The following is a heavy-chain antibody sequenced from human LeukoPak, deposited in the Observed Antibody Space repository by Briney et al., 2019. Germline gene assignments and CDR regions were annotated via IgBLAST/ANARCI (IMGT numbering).Heavy chain of an antibody. CDR1: GCSISSYY. J-gene: IGHJ4*02. CDR3: ARAGFALAPHRGTPFDY. V-gene: IGHV4-59*12. D-gene: IGHD6-6*01. Sequence: SETLTLTCTVSGCSISSYYWSWIRQPPGKGLVWIGFIYYSGSTNYNPSLMSRVTISVDTSKNQFSLKLTSVTAADTAVYYCARAGFALAPHRGTPFDYWGQGTLVTVSS. CDR2: IYYSGST.